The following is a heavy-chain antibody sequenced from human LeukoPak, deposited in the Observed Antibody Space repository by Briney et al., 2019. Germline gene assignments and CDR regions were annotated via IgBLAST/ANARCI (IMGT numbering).Heavy chain of an antibody. J-gene: IGHJ4*02. D-gene: IGHD3-9*01. CDR2: IYTTGTT. V-gene: IGHV4-61*02. CDR3: ARERDNFDRYLDS. Sequence: KPSETLSLTCTVSGGSISSGSYYWSWIRQPAEKELQWIGRIYTTGTTAYNPSLESRVTISVDTSKKQFSLKMSSVTAADTAVYYCARERDNFDRYLDSWGQGTLVTVSP. CDR1: GGSISSGSYY.